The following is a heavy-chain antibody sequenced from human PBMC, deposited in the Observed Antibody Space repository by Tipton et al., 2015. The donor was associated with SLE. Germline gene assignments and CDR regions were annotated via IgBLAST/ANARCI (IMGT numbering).Heavy chain of an antibody. CDR2: ISWNSGTV. D-gene: IGHD2-8*01. Sequence: RFLRLSCAASGFTFSTYALHWVRQAPGKGLEWVSGISWNSGTVNYADSVKGRFTISRDGANNSLYLRMNSLRSDDTALYYCAKSLGDGLCTNGVCSSHAFDIWGQGTGVTVSS. J-gene: IGHJ3*02. V-gene: IGHV3-9*01. CDR3: AKSLGDGLCTNGVCSSHAFDI. CDR1: GFTFSTYA.